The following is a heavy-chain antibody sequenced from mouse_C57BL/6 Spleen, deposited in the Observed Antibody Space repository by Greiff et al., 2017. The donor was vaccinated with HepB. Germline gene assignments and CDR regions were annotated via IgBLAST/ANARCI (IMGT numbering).Heavy chain of an antibody. CDR3: TRWGNWDGVYYFDY. Sequence: QVQLKESGAELVRPGASVTLSCKASGYTFTDYEMHWVKQTPVHGLEWIGAIDPETGGTAYNQKFKGKAILTADKSSSTAYMELRSLTSEDSAVYYCTRWGNWDGVYYFDYWGQGTTLTVSS. CDR2: IDPETGGT. V-gene: IGHV1-15*01. CDR1: GYTFTDYE. J-gene: IGHJ2*01. D-gene: IGHD4-1*01.